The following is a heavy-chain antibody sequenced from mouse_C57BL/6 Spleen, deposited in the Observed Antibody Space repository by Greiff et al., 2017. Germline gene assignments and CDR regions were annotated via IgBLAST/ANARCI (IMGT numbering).Heavy chain of an antibody. D-gene: IGHD2-1*01. CDR2: IDPSDSYT. CDR1: GYTFTSYW. CDR3: ARRVYGNYDGIFAY. V-gene: IGHV1-50*01. Sequence: QVQLQQSGAELVKPGASVKLSCKASGYTFTSYWMQWVKQRPGQGLEWIGEIDPSDSYTNYNQKFKGKATLTVDTSSSTAYMQLSSLTSEDSAVYYCARRVYGNYDGIFAYWGQGTLVTVSA. J-gene: IGHJ3*01.